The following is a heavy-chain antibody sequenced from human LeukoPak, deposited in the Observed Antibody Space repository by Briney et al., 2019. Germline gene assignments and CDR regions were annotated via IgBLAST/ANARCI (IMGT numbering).Heavy chain of an antibody. CDR2: ISSDGRNK. D-gene: IGHD2-21*02. CDR3: AKPQVTANWYYFHY. V-gene: IGHV3-30*18. J-gene: IGHJ4*02. CDR1: GFTLSTYG. Sequence: GGSLRLSCAASGFTLSTYGMHWVRQAPGKGLEWVAVISSDGRNKFYADYVKGRFTISRDGSKNTLYLKMNSLRPDDTAVYFCAKPQVTANWYYFHYWGQGTLVTVSS.